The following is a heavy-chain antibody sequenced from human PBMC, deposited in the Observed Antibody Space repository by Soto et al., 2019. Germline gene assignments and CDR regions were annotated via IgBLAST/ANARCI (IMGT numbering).Heavy chain of an antibody. D-gene: IGHD6-6*01. V-gene: IGHV4-39*07. Sequence: ASETLSLTCTVSGGSLSSCSYHWGWVRQPPGKGLEGNGNFYYRGSTNYNPALKSRVTIAVDTSKNQFSLKLSSVTAADTAVYYCARGHRYSSSEPSARKRLVGGYYYYYYYMDVWGKGTTVTVS. CDR2: FYYRGST. J-gene: IGHJ6*03. CDR3: ARGHRYSSSEPSARKRLVGGYYYYYYYMDV. CDR1: GGSLSSCSYH.